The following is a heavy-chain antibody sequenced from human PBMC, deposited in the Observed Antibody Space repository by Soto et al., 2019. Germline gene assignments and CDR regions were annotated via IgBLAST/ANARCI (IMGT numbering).Heavy chain of an antibody. CDR2: ISAYNGNT. CDR1: GYTFTSYG. V-gene: IGHV1-18*04. D-gene: IGHD2-8*01. CDR3: ARDRGTKHTLGSYYYYGMDV. J-gene: IGHJ6*02. Sequence: ASVKVSFKASGYTFTSYGISWLRQAPGQGLEWMGWISAYNGNTNYAQKLQGRVTMTTDTSTSTAYMELRSLRSDDTAVYYCARDRGTKHTLGSYYYYGMDVWGQGTTVTVSS.